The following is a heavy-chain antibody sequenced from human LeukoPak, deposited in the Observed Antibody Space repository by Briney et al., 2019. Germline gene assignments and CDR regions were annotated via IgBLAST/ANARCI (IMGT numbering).Heavy chain of an antibody. J-gene: IGHJ4*02. CDR1: DGSISSYY. Sequence: SETLSLTCTVSDGSISSYYWSWIRQPPGKGLEWIGYIYYSGSTNYNPSLKSRVTISIDTSKNQFSLKLSSVTAADTAVYYCARAVYASGTRGKYYFDYWGQGTLVTVSS. CDR3: ARAVYASGTRGKYYFDY. D-gene: IGHD3-10*01. V-gene: IGHV4-59*01. CDR2: IYYSGST.